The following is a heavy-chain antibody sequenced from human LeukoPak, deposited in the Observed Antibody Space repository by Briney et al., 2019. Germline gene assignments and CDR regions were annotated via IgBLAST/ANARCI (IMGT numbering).Heavy chain of an antibody. J-gene: IGHJ4*02. CDR3: AISRIVGASGYFDY. D-gene: IGHD1-26*01. Sequence: ASVKVSCKASGYTFTGYYMHRVRQAPGQGLEWMGWINPNSGGTNYAQKFQGRVTMTRDTSISTAYMELSRLRSDDTAVYYCAISRIVGASGYFDYWGQGTLVTVSS. V-gene: IGHV1-2*02. CDR2: INPNSGGT. CDR1: GYTFTGYY.